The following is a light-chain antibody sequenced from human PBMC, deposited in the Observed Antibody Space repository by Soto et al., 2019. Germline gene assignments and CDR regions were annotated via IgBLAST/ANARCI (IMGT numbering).Light chain of an antibody. J-gene: IGKJ1*01. CDR3: QQYGSWT. Sequence: EIVLTQSPGTLSVSPGEGATLSCRASQTISSNYLAWYQQKPGQAPSLLIYGTSSRATGIPDRFSGSGSGTDFTLTISSLDPEDSAIYYCQQYGSWTFGQGTKVEIK. CDR2: GTS. CDR1: QTISSNY. V-gene: IGKV3-20*01.